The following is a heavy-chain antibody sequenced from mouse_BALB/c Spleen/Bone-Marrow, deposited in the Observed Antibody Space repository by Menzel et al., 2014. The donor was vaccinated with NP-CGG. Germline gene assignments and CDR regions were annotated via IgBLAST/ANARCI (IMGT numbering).Heavy chain of an antibody. CDR2: IDPANGNT. CDR1: GFNIKDTY. V-gene: IGHV14-3*02. J-gene: IGHJ4*01. D-gene: IGHD4-1*01. CDR3: ARWEYYAMDY. Sequence: EVQLQESGAELVKPGASVKLSCTASGFNIKDTYMHRVKQRPEQGLEWIGRIDPANGNTKYDPKFQGKAIITADTSSNTAYLQLSSLTSEDTAVYYCARWEYYAMDYWGQGTSITVSS.